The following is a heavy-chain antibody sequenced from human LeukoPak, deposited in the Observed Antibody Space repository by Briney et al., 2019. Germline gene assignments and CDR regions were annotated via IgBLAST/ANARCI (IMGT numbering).Heavy chain of an antibody. CDR3: ARDSADDSSGYRWFDP. CDR2: IYYSGST. Sequence: SETLSLTCTVSGGSISSYYWSWIRQPPGKGLEWIGYIYYSGSTNYNPSLKSRVTISVDTSKNQFSLKLSSVTAADTAVYYCARDSADDSSGYRWFDPWGQGTLVTVSP. J-gene: IGHJ5*02. V-gene: IGHV4-59*01. D-gene: IGHD3-22*01. CDR1: GGSISSYY.